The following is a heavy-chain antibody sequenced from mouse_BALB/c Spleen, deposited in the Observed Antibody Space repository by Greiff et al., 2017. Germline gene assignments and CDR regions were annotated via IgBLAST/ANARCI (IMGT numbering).Heavy chain of an antibody. V-gene: IGHV5-6-5*01. CDR2: ISSGGST. Sequence: EVKLMESGGGLVKPGGSLKLSCAASGFTFSSYAMSWVRQTPEKRLEWVASISSGGSTYYPDSVKGRFTISRDNARNILYLQMSSLRSEDTAMYYCARPYYDAMDDWGQGTSVTVSA. CDR1: GFTFSSYA. CDR3: ARPYYDAMDD. J-gene: IGHJ4*01. D-gene: IGHD2-10*01.